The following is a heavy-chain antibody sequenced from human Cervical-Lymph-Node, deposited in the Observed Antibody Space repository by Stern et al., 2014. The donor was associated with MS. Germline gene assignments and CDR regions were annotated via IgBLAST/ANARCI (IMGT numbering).Heavy chain of an antibody. Sequence: VQLVESGAAVKKPGSSVKVSCQTSGDTFTRHAINWVRQAPGQGLEWMGGIDPIFGTTNHAQKFRDRVTITADASTNTVYMELNSLRSEDTAVYFCARAGGSTVGYYVDYWGQGTLVTVSS. CDR1: GDTFTRHA. CDR2: IDPIFGTT. D-gene: IGHD1-26*01. J-gene: IGHJ4*02. V-gene: IGHV1-69*01. CDR3: ARAGGSTVGYYVDY.